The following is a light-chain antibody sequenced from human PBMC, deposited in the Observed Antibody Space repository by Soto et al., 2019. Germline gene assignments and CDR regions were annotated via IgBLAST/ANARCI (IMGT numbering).Light chain of an antibody. V-gene: IGLV2-14*01. CDR2: EVN. Sequence: QSALTQPASVSGSPGQSITISCTGTSSDVGGYNYVSWYQQHPGNAPRLMIYEVNNRPSGVPNRFSGSKSGNTASLTISGLQAEDEADYYCSSKTSSRTPFVFGTGTKSP. CDR1: SSDVGGYNY. CDR3: SSKTSSRTPFV. J-gene: IGLJ1*01.